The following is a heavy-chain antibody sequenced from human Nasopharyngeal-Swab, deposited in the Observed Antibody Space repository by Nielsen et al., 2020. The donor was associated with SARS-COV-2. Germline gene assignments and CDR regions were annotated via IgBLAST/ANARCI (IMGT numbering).Heavy chain of an antibody. CDR2: IKQDGSEK. CDR1: GFTFSSYW. V-gene: IGHV3-7*01. J-gene: IGHJ4*02. CDR3: ARDSPTYYYDSSGYYSEFYFDY. D-gene: IGHD3-22*01. Sequence: LKISCAASGFTFSSYWMSWVRQAPGKGLEWVANIKQDGSEKYYVDSVKGRFTISRDNAKNSLYLQMNSLRAEDTAVYYCARDSPTYYYDSSGYYSEFYFDYWGQGTLVTVSS.